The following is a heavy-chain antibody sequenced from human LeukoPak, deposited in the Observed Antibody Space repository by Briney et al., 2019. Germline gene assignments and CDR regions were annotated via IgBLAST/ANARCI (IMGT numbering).Heavy chain of an antibody. CDR2: INSDGSST. J-gene: IGHJ4*02. CDR1: GFTFSSYW. Sequence: GGSLRLSCAASGFTFSSYWMHWVRHAPGKGLVWVSRINSDGSSTSYADSVKGRFTISRDNAKNTLYLQMNSLRAEDTAVYYCARVTNLHYYDSSGYYYWGQGTLVTVSS. V-gene: IGHV3-74*01. D-gene: IGHD3-22*01. CDR3: ARVTNLHYYDSSGYYY.